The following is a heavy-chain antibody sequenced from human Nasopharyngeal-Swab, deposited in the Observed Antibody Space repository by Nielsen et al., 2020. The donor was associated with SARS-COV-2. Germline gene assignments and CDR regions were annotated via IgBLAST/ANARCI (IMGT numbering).Heavy chain of an antibody. CDR2: INTNTGHP. V-gene: IGHV7-4-1*02. Sequence: WGRQETGQGLEWIGWINTNTGHPTYAQGFTGRFVFSLDTSVSTAYLQISSLKAEDTAVYNCARAGRGSSSWYVMDYYYGMDVWGKGTTVTVSS. J-gene: IGHJ6*04. D-gene: IGHD6-13*01. CDR3: ARAGRGSSSWYVMDYYYGMDV.